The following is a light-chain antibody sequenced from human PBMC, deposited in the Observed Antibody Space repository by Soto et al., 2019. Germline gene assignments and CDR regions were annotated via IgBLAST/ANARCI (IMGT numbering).Light chain of an antibody. CDR1: QSVSSSY. CDR2: AAS. V-gene: IGKV3-20*01. J-gene: IGKJ1*01. CDR3: QQYGNSPGT. Sequence: EIVLTQSPGTLSLSPGERATLSCRASQSVSSSYFAWFQQKPGQAPRLLIYAASLRDTCIPDRFSGSGSGTDFTLTISRLEPDDFAVYYCQQYGNSPGTFGQGTKVEIK.